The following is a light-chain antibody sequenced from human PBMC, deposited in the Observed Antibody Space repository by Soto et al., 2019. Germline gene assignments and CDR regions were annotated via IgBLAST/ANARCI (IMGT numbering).Light chain of an antibody. Sequence: EIVLTQSPGTLSLSPGEGATLSCRASQSVNSIYLAWYQQKPGQPPRLLIYAASTRATGVPDRFSGSGSGTDFTLTISRLDPEDFAVYYCQQYGNSPPAFTFGPGTTVDI. CDR1: QSVNSIY. CDR3: QQYGNSPPAFT. CDR2: AAS. V-gene: IGKV3-20*01. J-gene: IGKJ3*01.